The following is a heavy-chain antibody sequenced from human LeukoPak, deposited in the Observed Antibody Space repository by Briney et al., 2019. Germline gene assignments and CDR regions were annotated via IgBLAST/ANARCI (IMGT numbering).Heavy chain of an antibody. J-gene: IGHJ4*01. CDR3: AGRGLSTGWTFDY. D-gene: IGHD6-19*01. CDR2: IHTSGST. CDR1: GGSISTYY. V-gene: IGHV4-4*07. Sequence: SETLSLTCSVSGGSISTYYWSCIRQPAGKGLEWIAQIHTSGSTNFNPSLKSRVSISMDTPNNQFSLMISSVTAADTAIYYCAGRGLSTGWTFDYWGHGTLVTVSS.